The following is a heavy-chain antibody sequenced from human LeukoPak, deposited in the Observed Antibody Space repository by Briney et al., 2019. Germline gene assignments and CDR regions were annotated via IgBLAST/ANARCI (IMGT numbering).Heavy chain of an antibody. D-gene: IGHD4-17*01. V-gene: IGHV3-7*03. Sequence: PGGSLRLSCAASGFTFSSYWMSWVRQAPGKGLEWVANIKQDGSEKYYVDSVKGRFTISRGNAKNSLYLQMNSLRAEDTAVYYCARDLYGDYFHDAFDIWGQGTMVTVSS. J-gene: IGHJ3*02. CDR3: ARDLYGDYFHDAFDI. CDR1: GFTFSSYW. CDR2: IKQDGSEK.